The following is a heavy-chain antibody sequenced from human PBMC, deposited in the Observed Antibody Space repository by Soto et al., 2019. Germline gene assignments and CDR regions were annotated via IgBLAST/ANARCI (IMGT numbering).Heavy chain of an antibody. D-gene: IGHD2-2*01. CDR3: ARLQAAMPAAAGMDV. V-gene: IGHV5-51*01. CDR1: GYIFTNSW. Sequence: GESLKISCKGSGYIFTNSWIGRVRQMPGKGLEWMGIIYPGDSDTRYSPSFQGQVTISADKSITTAYLQWSSLTASDTAMYYCARLQAAMPAAAGMDVWGQGTAVTVSS. CDR2: IYPGDSDT. J-gene: IGHJ6*02.